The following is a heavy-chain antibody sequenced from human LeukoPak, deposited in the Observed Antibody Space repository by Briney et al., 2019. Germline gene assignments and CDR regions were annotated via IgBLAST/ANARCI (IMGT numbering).Heavy chain of an antibody. J-gene: IGHJ4*02. CDR1: GGSISSSSYY. V-gene: IGHV4-39*07. CDR3: ASGGRLTFDY. D-gene: IGHD3-16*01. CDR2: IYYSGST. Sequence: PSETLSLTCTVSGGSISSSSYYWGWIRQPPGKGLEWIGSIYYSGSTYYNPSLKSRVTISVDTSKNQFSLKLSSVTAADTAVYYCASGGRLTFDYWGQGTLVTVSS.